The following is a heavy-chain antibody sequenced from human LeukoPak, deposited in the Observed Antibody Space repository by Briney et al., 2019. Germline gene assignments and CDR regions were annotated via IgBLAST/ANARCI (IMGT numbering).Heavy chain of an antibody. CDR3: ARAGELAALDY. CDR1: GYTFTSYY. Sequence: ASVKVSCKASGYTFTSYYMHWVRQAPGQGLEWMGIINPSGGSTSYAQKLQGRVTMTRDTSTSTVYMELSSLRSEDTAVYYCARAGELAALDYWGQGTLVTVSS. J-gene: IGHJ4*02. D-gene: IGHD3-10*01. V-gene: IGHV1-46*01. CDR2: INPSGGST.